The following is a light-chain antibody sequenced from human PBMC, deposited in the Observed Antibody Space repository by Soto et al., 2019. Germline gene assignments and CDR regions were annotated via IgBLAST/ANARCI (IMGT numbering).Light chain of an antibody. J-gene: IGKJ3*01. CDR2: AAS. V-gene: IGKV1-8*01. CDR1: QGISSY. CDR3: EEYYSYPFT. Sequence: AIRMTQSPSSLSASTGDRVTITCRASQGISSYLAWYQQKPWRAPKVLISAASTLQSGVPFRFSGSGSGTDFTLTISSLQSEDFATYYCEEYYSYPFTFGPGTKVDIK.